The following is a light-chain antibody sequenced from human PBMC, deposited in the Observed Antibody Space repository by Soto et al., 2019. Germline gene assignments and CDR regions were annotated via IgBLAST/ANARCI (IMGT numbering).Light chain of an antibody. V-gene: IGLV2-8*01. CDR3: SSYAGSDVFV. J-gene: IGLJ1*01. CDR1: SSDVGAYNY. CDR2: EVS. Sequence: QSVLTQPPSASESPGQSVAISCTGTSSDVGAYNYVAWYQQHPGKVPKLMIYEVSKRPSGVPDRFSGSKSGNTASLTVSGLQADDEADYYCSSYAGSDVFVFGTGTKVTVL.